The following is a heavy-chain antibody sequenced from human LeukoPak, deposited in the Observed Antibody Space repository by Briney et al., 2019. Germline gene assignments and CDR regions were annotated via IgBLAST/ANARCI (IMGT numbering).Heavy chain of an antibody. V-gene: IGHV3-15*01. D-gene: IGHD3-22*01. J-gene: IGHJ4*02. CDR2: IKSKTDRGTT. CDR3: ATIGSSRYYYYFDY. Sequence: GGSLRLSCAASGFTFNQAWMTWVRQAPGKGLEWVGRIKSKTDRGTTDYAAPVKGRFTISRDDSKNTLYLPMNSLKTEDTAVYYCATIGSSRYYYYFDYWGKGSLVTVSS. CDR1: GFTFNQAW.